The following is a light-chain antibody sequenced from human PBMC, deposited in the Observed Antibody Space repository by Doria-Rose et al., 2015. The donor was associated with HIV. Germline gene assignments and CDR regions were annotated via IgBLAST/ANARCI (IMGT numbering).Light chain of an antibody. V-gene: IGKV3-20*01. CDR1: QCFSSTY. J-gene: IGKJ1*01. Sequence: EIVLTQSPGTLSLSPGERATLSCRASQCFSSTYLAWYQQKPGQAPSLLIYDGSTRATGIQDRFSASGSGTDFTLTINRLEPEDFALYYCHQYGTSWTFGQGTKVEI. CDR3: HQYGTSWT. CDR2: DGS.